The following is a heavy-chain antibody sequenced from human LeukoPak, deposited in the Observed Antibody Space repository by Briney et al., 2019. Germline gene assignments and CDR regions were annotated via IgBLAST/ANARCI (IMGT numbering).Heavy chain of an antibody. J-gene: IGHJ6*02. Sequence: HPGRSLRLSCAASGFTFDDYAMHWVRQAPGKGLEWVSGISWNSGSIGYADSVKGRFTISRDNAKNSLYLQMNSLRAEDTALYYCAKVLPSNTYYYDSSGYYYLFALHYGMDVWGQGTTVTVSS. CDR3: AKVLPSNTYYYDSSGYYYLFALHYGMDV. V-gene: IGHV3-9*01. D-gene: IGHD3-22*01. CDR2: ISWNSGSI. CDR1: GFTFDDYA.